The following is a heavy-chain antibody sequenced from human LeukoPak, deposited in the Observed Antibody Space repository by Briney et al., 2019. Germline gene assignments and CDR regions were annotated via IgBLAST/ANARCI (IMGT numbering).Heavy chain of an antibody. Sequence: GGSPRLSCAASGFTFSSYAMHWVRQAPGKGLEYVSAISSNGGSTYYANSVKGRFTISRDNSKNTLYLQMGSLRAEDMAVYYCARDKWGAFDIWGQGTMVTVSS. CDR3: ARDKWGAFDI. CDR2: ISSNGGST. D-gene: IGHD7-27*01. V-gene: IGHV3-64*01. J-gene: IGHJ3*02. CDR1: GFTFSSYA.